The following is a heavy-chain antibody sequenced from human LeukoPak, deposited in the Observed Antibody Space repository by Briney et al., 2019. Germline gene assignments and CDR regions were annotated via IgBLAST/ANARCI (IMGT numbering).Heavy chain of an antibody. D-gene: IGHD5-24*01. Sequence: GGSLRLSCAASGFTFSSYEMNWVRQAPGKGLEWVSYISSSGSTIYYADSVKGRFTISRDNAKNSLYLQMNSLRAEDTAVYYCAREINTDWFDPWGQGTLVTVSS. CDR2: ISSSGSTI. CDR3: AREINTDWFDP. J-gene: IGHJ5*02. CDR1: GFTFSSYE. V-gene: IGHV3-48*03.